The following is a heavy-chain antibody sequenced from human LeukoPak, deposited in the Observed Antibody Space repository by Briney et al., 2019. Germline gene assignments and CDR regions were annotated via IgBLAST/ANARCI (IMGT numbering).Heavy chain of an antibody. J-gene: IGHJ5*02. CDR3: ARDNAVGATTNWFDP. V-gene: IGHV3-30*03. D-gene: IGHD1-26*01. CDR1: GFTFSNYG. CDR2: ISYDGTLQ. Sequence: GGSLRLSCAASGFTFSNYGMHWVRQAPGKGPEWVAVISYDGTLQFYAGSVKGRFTISRDNAKNSLYLQMNSLRAEDTAVYYCARDNAVGATTNWFDPWGQGTLVTVSS.